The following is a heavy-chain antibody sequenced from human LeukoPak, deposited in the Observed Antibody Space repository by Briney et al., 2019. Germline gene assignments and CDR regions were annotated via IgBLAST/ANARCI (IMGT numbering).Heavy chain of an antibody. J-gene: IGHJ4*02. CDR3: AKGPWDCSGGSCYPGHFDY. CDR1: GFTFSSYA. Sequence: GGSLRLSCAASGFTFSSYALSWVRQAPGKGLEWVSALSGSGNGTYFADSVKGRFTISRDNSKSTLYLQMNSLKAEDTAIYYCAKGPWDCSGGSCYPGHFDYWGQGTLVTVSS. CDR2: LSGSGNGT. D-gene: IGHD2-15*01. V-gene: IGHV3-23*01.